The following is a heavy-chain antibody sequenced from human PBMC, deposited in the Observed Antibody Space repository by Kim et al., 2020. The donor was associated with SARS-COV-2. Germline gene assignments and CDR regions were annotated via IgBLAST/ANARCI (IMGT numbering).Heavy chain of an antibody. Sequence: GGSLRLSCAASGFTFDDYAMHWVRQAPGKGLEWVSGISWNSGSIGYADSVKGRFTISRDNAKNSLYLQMNSLRAEDTALYYCGKDTDSSGWYFDYWGQGTLVTVSS. D-gene: IGHD6-19*01. V-gene: IGHV3-9*01. CDR3: GKDTDSSGWYFDY. CDR2: ISWNSGSI. J-gene: IGHJ4*02. CDR1: GFTFDDYA.